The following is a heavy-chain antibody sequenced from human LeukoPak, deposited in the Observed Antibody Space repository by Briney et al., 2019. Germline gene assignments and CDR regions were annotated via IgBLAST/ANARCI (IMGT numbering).Heavy chain of an antibody. V-gene: IGHV1-69*05. J-gene: IGHJ6*03. D-gene: IGHD3-3*01. CDR3: ARGAAPDYDFWSGYYTGYYYYYYMDV. Sequence: SVKVSCKASGGTFSSYAISWVRQAPGQGLEWMGGIIPIFGTANYAQKFQGRVTITTDESTSTAYMELSSLRSEDTAVYYCARGAAPDYDFWSGYYTGYYYYYYMDVWGKGTTVTVSS. CDR2: IIPIFGTA. CDR1: GGTFSSYA.